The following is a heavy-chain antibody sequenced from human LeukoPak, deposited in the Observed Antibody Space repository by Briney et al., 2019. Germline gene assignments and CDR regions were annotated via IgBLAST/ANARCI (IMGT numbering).Heavy chain of an antibody. CDR3: ARGDSNKKFDP. J-gene: IGHJ5*02. CDR1: VCTFTRYY. Sequence: ASLKVSCKASVCTFTRYYVHWVRHAPGHGLEWMGWINPKRSGTNYAQKCQGRVTMTRDTSISAAYMELSRLRSDDTAVYFCARGDSNKKFDPWGEETLVTVSS. V-gene: IGHV1-2*02. D-gene: IGHD4-11*01. CDR2: INPKRSGT.